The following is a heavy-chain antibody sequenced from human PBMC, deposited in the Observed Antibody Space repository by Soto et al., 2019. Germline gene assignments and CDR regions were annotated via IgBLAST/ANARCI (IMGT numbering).Heavy chain of an antibody. V-gene: IGHV1-18*04. CDR2: ISAYNGNT. CDR3: ARQGDTAMVPTPLGD. D-gene: IGHD5-18*01. J-gene: IGHJ4*02. CDR1: GYTFTSYG. Sequence: QVQLVQSGAEVKKPGASVKVSCKASGYTFTSYGISWVRQAPGQGLEWMGWISAYNGNTNYAQKLQGRVTMTTDTSTSTAYVELRSLRSDDTAVYYCARQGDTAMVPTPLGDWGQGTLVTVSS.